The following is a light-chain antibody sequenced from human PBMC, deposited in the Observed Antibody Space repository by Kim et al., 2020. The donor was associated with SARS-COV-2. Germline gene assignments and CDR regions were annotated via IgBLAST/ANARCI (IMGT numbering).Light chain of an antibody. CDR1: NIGSKS. CDR2: YDS. Sequence: SYELTQPHSVSVAPGKTARITCGGNNIGSKSVHWYQQKPGQAPVLVIYYDSDRPSGIPERFSGSNSGNTATLTISRVEAGDEADYDCRVWYLSRDHRAFG. J-gene: IGLJ3*02. V-gene: IGLV3-21*04. CDR3: RVWYLSRDHRA.